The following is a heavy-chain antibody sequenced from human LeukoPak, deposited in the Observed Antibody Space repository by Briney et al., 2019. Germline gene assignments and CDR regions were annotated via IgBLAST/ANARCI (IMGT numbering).Heavy chain of an antibody. V-gene: IGHV3-30*18. D-gene: IGHD2/OR15-2a*01. CDR2: ISYDGSNK. CDR1: GFTFSSYG. CDR3: AKAIVILGYFDY. J-gene: IGHJ4*02. Sequence: GGSLRLSCAASGFTFSSYGMHWVRQAPGKGLEWVAVISYDGSNKYYADSVKGRFTISRDNSKNTLYLQMNSLRAEDTAVYYCAKAIVILGYFDYWGQGTLVTVSS.